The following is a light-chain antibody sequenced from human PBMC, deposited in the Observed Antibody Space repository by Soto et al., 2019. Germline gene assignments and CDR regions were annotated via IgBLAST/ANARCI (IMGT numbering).Light chain of an antibody. Sequence: IVMTQSPSTLSVSAGERATRSCRASQNIYSNVAWYQQRPGQAPRLLIYRASTRATGIPARFSGSGSGTEFTLTISSLQSEDFTVYSCLQYHNLWAFGQGTKVDI. V-gene: IGKV3-15*01. CDR1: QNIYSN. J-gene: IGKJ1*01. CDR2: RAS. CDR3: LQYHNLWA.